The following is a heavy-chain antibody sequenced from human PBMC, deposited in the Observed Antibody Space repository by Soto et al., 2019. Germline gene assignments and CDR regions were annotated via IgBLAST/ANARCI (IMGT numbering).Heavy chain of an antibody. CDR2: IRYSGRV. D-gene: IGHD6-19*01. CDR3: ALTPPIEVAGSDY. Sequence: IRQPAGKGLEWIGSIRYSGRVFYKSSCLGRVTISVDTSKNQFSLDLNSVTATDTAVYYCALTPPIEVAGSDYWGQGTLVTVSS. V-gene: IGHV4-39*01. J-gene: IGHJ4*02.